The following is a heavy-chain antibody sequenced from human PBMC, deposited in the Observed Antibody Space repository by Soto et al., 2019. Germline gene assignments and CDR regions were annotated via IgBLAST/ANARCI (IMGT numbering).Heavy chain of an antibody. D-gene: IGHD6-13*01. CDR1: GFTFSSYG. V-gene: IGHV3-9*01. CDR3: GKAQRRGSSWYVGS. CDR2: ISWNSGNI. J-gene: IGHJ5*02. Sequence: GGSLRLSCAASGFTFSSYGMHWVRQAPGKGLEWVSGISWNSGNIGYADSVKGRFTISRDNAKDSLYLQMNSLRAEDTALYYCGKAQRRGSSWYVGSWGLGPLVTVSS.